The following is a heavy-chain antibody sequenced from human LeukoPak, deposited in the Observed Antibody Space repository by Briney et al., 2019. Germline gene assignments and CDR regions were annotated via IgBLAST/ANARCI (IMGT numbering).Heavy chain of an antibody. CDR2: ISDSGSLT. Sequence: GGSLRLSCAASGFAFSRLAMGWVRQAPGKGLEWVSVISDSGSLTYYADSVKVQSTISRDNSKNTLLLQMNGLRAEDTAVYYCAKDARRTNGWYFFDFWAQGNLVPVSS. CDR3: AKDARRTNGWYFFDF. J-gene: IGHJ4*02. D-gene: IGHD2-8*01. CDR1: GFAFSRLA. V-gene: IGHV3-23*01.